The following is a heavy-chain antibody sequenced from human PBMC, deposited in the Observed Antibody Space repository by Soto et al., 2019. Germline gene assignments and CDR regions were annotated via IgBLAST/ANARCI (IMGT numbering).Heavy chain of an antibody. CDR3: ASAYGSGSYYYYYGMDV. CDR2: IYYSGST. CDR1: GGSISSGGYY. V-gene: IGHV4-31*03. J-gene: IGHJ6*02. D-gene: IGHD3-10*01. Sequence: SETLSLTCTVSGGSISSGGYYWSWIRQHPGKGLEWIGYIYYSGSTYYNPSLKSRVTISVDTSKNQFSLKLSSVTAADTAVYYCASAYGSGSYYYYYGMDVWGQGTTVTVSS.